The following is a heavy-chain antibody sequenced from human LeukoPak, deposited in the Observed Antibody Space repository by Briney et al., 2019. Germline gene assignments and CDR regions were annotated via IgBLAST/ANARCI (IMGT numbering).Heavy chain of an antibody. Sequence: PGGSLRLSCAASRFTFDDYAMHWVRQAPGKGLEWVSGISWNSGSIGYADSVKGRFTISRDNAKNSLYLQMNSLRAEDMALYYCAKDVDRFLEWFFFDYWGQGTLVTVSS. CDR3: AKDVDRFLEWFFFDY. CDR1: RFTFDDYA. J-gene: IGHJ4*02. V-gene: IGHV3-9*03. D-gene: IGHD3-3*01. CDR2: ISWNSGSI.